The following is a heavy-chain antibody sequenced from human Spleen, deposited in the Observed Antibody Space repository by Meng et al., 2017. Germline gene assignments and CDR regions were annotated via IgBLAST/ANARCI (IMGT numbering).Heavy chain of an antibody. CDR1: GGSISSGGYY. CDR3: AANRDGFDP. CDR2: IYSSGST. Sequence: GQLQESGPGLVKPSQTLSLTCTVSGGSISSGGYYWSWIRQRPGKGLEWIGYIYSSGSTYYNPSLESRVTITADTSKKQFFLNLTSVTAADTAVYFCAANRDGFDPWGQGTLVTVSS. V-gene: IGHV4-31*03. J-gene: IGHJ5*02.